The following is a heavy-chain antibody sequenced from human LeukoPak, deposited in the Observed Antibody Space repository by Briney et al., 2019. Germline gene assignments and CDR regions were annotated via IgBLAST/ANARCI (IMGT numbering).Heavy chain of an antibody. CDR2: IIPILGIA. D-gene: IGHD4-11*01. CDR3: ARVGYSNSYDY. CDR1: GGTFSSYA. V-gene: IGHV1-69*04. Sequence: GASVKVSCKASGGTFSSYAISWVRQAPGQGLEWMGRIIPILGIANYAQKFRGRVTITADKSTSTAYMELSSLRSEDTAVYYCARVGYSNSYDYWGQGTLVTVSS. J-gene: IGHJ4*02.